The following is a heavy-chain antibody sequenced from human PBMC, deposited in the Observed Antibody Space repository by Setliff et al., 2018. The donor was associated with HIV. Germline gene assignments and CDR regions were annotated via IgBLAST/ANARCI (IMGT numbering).Heavy chain of an antibody. J-gene: IGHJ4*02. Sequence: PSETLSLTCTVSGDSISSGRYYWNWIRQPAGKGLDWIGHILTSGSAFSSGTANYSPSLKSRVTISVDISKNQFFLELTSVTAADTGLYYCARGRHAGSGAYSGGFYYFDFWGQGALVTV. V-gene: IGHV4-61*09. CDR2: ILTSGSA. CDR1: GDSISSGRYY. D-gene: IGHD3-16*01. CDR3: ARGRHAGSGAYSGGFYYFDF.